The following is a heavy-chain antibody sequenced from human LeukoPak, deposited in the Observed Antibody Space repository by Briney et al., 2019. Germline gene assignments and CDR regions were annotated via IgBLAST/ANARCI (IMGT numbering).Heavy chain of an antibody. J-gene: IGHJ6*02. V-gene: IGHV3-53*01. Sequence: GGSLRLSCAASGFTVSSNYMSWVRQAPGKGLEWVSVIYSGGSTYYADSVKGRFTISRDNSKNTLYLQMNSLRAEDTAVYYCARDNPERGHGMDVWGQGTTVTVSS. CDR3: ARDNPERGHGMDV. D-gene: IGHD1-14*01. CDR1: GFTVSSNY. CDR2: IYSGGST.